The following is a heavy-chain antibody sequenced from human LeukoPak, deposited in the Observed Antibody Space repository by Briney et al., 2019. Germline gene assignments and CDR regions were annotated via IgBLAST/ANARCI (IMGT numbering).Heavy chain of an antibody. D-gene: IGHD2-2*01. CDR1: GFTVSSNY. Sequence: GGSLRLSCAASGFTVSSNYMSWVRQAPGKGLEWVSVIYSGGSTYYADSVKGRFTVSRDNSKNTLYLQMNSLRAEDTAVYYCARMGTYHCSSTSCAYFDYWGQGTLVTVSS. J-gene: IGHJ4*02. CDR2: IYSGGST. CDR3: ARMGTYHCSSTSCAYFDY. V-gene: IGHV3-66*01.